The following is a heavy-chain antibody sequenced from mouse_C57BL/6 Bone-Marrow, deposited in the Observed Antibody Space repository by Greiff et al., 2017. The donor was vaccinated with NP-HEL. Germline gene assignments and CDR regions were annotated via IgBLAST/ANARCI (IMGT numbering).Heavy chain of an antibody. D-gene: IGHD1-1*01. V-gene: IGHV7-3*01. CDR3: ARSYYYGSPFAY. Sequence: EVKLVESGGGLVQPGGSLSLSCAASGFTFTDYYMSWVRQPPGQALEWLGFIRHKANGYTTEYSASVKGRFTISRDNSQSILYLQMNALRAEDSATYYCARSYYYGSPFAYWGQGTLVTVSA. CDR1: GFTFTDYY. J-gene: IGHJ3*01. CDR2: IRHKANGYTT.